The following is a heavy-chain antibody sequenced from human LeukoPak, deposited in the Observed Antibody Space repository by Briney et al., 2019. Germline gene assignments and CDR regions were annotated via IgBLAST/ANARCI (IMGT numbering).Heavy chain of an antibody. CDR2: IYYSGST. CDR1: GGSISSYY. CDR3: ARTQDLYNWFDP. J-gene: IGHJ5*02. Sequence: SETLSLTCTVTGGSISSYYWSWIRQPPGKGLEWIGYIYYSGSTNYNPSLKSRVTISVDTSKNQCSLKLSSVTAADTAVYYCARTQDLYNWFDPWGQGTLVTVSS. V-gene: IGHV4-59*08.